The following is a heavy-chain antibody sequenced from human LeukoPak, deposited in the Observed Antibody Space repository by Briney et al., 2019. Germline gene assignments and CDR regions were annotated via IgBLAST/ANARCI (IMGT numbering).Heavy chain of an antibody. V-gene: IGHV4-34*01. CDR1: GGSFSGYY. Sequence: SETLSLTCAVYGGSFSGYYWSWIRQPPGKGLEWIGEINHSGSTNYNPSLKSRVTISVDTSKNQFSLQLNSVTPEDTAVYYCARNSGSPLYYYYGMDVWGQGTTVTVSS. CDR3: ARNSGSPLYYYYGMDV. CDR2: INHSGST. D-gene: IGHD2-21*01. J-gene: IGHJ6*02.